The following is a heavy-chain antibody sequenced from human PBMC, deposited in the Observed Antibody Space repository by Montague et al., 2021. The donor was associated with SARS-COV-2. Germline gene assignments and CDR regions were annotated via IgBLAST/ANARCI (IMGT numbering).Heavy chain of an antibody. CDR1: GGSISSYY. V-gene: IGHV4-4*07. CDR2: IYPSGST. CDR3: ARDHTTILFTVYYYGMDV. D-gene: IGHD2-2*02. Sequence: SETLSLTCSVSGGSISSYYWSWIRQPAGKGLEWIGRIYPSGSTKYNPSLKSRVTMSVDTSKNQFSLKLSSVTAADTAVYYCARDHTTILFTVYYYGMDVWGQGTTVTVSS. J-gene: IGHJ6*02.